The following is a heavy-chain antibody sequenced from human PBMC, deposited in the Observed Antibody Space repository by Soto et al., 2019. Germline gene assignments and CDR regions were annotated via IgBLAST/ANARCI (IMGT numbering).Heavy chain of an antibody. CDR2: IYYSGST. CDR1: GGSISSYY. D-gene: IGHD1-7*01. J-gene: IGHJ5*02. V-gene: IGHV4-59*01. CDR3: ARGRLTGTTSWWFDP. Sequence: PSETLSLTCTVSGGSISSYYWSWIRQPPGKGLEWIGYIYYSGSTNYNPSLKSRVTISVDTSKNQFSLKLSSVTAADTAVYYCARGRLTGTTSWWFDPWGQGTLVTVSS.